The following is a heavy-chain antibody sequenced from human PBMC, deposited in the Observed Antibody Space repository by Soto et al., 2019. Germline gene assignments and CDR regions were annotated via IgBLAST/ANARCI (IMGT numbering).Heavy chain of an antibody. CDR1: GGSISSGGYC. Sequence: PSETLSLTCAVSGGSISSGGYCWSWIRQPPGKGLEGIGYIYHSGSIYYNPSLKSRVTISVDRSKNQFSLKLSSVTAADTAVYYCARHSGHIFFDYWGQGTLVTVSS. CDR2: IYHSGSI. D-gene: IGHD1-26*01. V-gene: IGHV4-30-2*01. CDR3: ARHSGHIFFDY. J-gene: IGHJ4*02.